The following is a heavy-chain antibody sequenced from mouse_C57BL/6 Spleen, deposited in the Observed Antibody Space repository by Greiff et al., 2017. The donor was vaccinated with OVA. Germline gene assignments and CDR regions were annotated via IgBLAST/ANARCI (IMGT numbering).Heavy chain of an antibody. CDR3: ARLSSQCHWYFDV. CDR2: INPNNGGT. V-gene: IGHV1-26*01. Sequence: VQLQQSGPELVKPGASVKISCKASGYTFTDYYMNWVKQSPGKSLEWIGDINPNNGGTSYNQKFKGKAKLTADTSSSTAYMELRSVSSEDSAVYYCARLSSQCHWYFDVWGTGTTVTVSS. CDR1: GYTFTDYY. J-gene: IGHJ1*03. D-gene: IGHD1-1*01.